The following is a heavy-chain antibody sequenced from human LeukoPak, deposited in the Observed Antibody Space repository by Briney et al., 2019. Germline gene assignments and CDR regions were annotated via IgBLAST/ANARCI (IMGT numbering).Heavy chain of an antibody. CDR1: GFTFSSYA. D-gene: IGHD2-2*03. V-gene: IGHV3-30-3*01. Sequence: GGSLRLSCAASGFTFSSYAMHWVRQAPGKGLEWVAVISYDGSNKYYADSVKGRFTISRDNSKNTRYLQMNSLRAEDTAVYYCATLGIDPNYYGVDVWGQGTTVTVSS. CDR2: ISYDGSNK. J-gene: IGHJ6*02. CDR3: ATLGIDPNYYGVDV.